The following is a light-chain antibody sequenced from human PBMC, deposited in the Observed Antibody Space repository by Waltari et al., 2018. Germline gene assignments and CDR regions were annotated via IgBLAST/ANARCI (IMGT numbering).Light chain of an antibody. CDR1: QSVSSSY. J-gene: IGKJ3*01. V-gene: IGKV3-20*01. Sequence: EIVLTQSPGTLSLSPGERATLSCRASQSVSSSYLAWYQQKPGQAPRLLIYGASSRATGIPDRFSGSGSGTDFTLTISRLEPEDFAVYYCQQYGSSPNTFGPGTKVDIK. CDR3: QQYGSSPNT. CDR2: GAS.